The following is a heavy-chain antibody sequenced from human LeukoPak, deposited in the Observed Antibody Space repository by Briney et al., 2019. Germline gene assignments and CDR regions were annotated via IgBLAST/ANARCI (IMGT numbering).Heavy chain of an antibody. D-gene: IGHD3-3*01. V-gene: IGHV3-7*01. J-gene: IGHJ4*02. CDR1: GFTFSSYW. CDR3: AREGVEVTIFGVVLMGFHY. CDR2: IKQDGSEK. Sequence: GGSLRLSCAASGFTFSSYWMSWVRQAQGKGLEWVANIKQDGSEKYYVDSVKGRFTISRDNAKNSLYLQMNSLRAEDTAVYYCAREGVEVTIFGVVLMGFHYWGQGTLVTVSS.